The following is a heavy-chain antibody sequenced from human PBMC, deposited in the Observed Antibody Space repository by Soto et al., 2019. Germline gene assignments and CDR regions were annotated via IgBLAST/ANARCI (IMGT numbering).Heavy chain of an antibody. V-gene: IGHV3-48*01. D-gene: IGHD3-22*01. CDR3: AKPTYYCDRSGPSTC. J-gene: IGHJ4*02. CDR1: GFTCSTYR. CDR2: ISSCSSAI. Sequence: LRLFCATSGFTCSTYRMNWVRQAPGKGLEWVSYISSCSSAIFYTDSVKGRFTVSRDNAKNSLYLQMNSLRAEDTAVDYCAKPTYYCDRSGPSTCCGQGNLVIVAS.